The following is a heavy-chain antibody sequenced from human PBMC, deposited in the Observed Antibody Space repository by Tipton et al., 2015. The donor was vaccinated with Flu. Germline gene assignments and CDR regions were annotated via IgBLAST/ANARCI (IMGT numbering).Heavy chain of an antibody. J-gene: IGHJ3*02. V-gene: IGHV4-61*02. CDR1: GASVSSGNNY. CDR3: ARDLRGYSGYTGGDGFDI. CDR2: IYTNGVT. D-gene: IGHD5-12*01. Sequence: LRLSCTVSGASVSSGNNYWGWIRQPAGKGLEWIGRIYTNGVTGYNPSLKSRVTISLDTSKNQFSLRLRSATAADTALYFCARDLRGYSGYTGGDGFDIWGRGIMVIVSS.